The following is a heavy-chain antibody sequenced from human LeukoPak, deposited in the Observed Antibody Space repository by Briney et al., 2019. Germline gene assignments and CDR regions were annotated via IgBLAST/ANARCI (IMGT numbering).Heavy chain of an antibody. CDR1: GGSISSHY. V-gene: IGHV4-59*11. J-gene: IGHJ5*02. CDR3: ARRAGYDSSDNWFDP. CDR2: IYYSGST. Sequence: SETLSLTCTVFGGSISSHYWSWIRQPPGEGLEWIGYIYYSGSTNYNPSLKSRVTISVDTSKNQFSLKLSSVTAADTAVYYCARRAGYDSSDNWFDPWGQGTLVTVSS. D-gene: IGHD3-22*01.